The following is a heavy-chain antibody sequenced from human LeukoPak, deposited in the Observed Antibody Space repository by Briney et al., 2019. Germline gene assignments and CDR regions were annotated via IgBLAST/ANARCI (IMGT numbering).Heavy chain of an antibody. V-gene: IGHV3-66*01. J-gene: IGHJ4*02. CDR1: GFTVSSNY. CDR2: IYSGGST. CDR3: ARIYPRLAAAGN. D-gene: IGHD6-13*01. Sequence: GGSLRPSCAASGFTVSSNYMSWVRQAPGKGLEWVSVIYSGGSTYYADSVKGRFTISRDNSKNTLYLQMNSLRADDTAVYYCARIYPRLAAAGNWGQGTLVTVSS.